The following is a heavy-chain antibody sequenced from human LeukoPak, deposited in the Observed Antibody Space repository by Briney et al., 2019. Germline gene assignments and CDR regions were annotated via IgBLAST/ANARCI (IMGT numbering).Heavy chain of an antibody. CDR1: GFTFSNAW. CDR2: IKSKTDGGTT. D-gene: IGHD1-26*01. J-gene: IGHJ4*02. CDR3: TTELRWELVDADQ. Sequence: GGSLRLSCAASGFTFSNAWMRWVRQAPGKGLEWVGRIKSKTDGGTTDYAAPVKGRFTISRDDSKNTLYLQMNSLKTEDTAVYYCTTELRWELVDADQWGQGTLVTVSS. V-gene: IGHV3-15*05.